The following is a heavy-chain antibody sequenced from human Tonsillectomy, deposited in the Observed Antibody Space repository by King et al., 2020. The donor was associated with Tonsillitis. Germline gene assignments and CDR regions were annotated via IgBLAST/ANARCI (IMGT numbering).Heavy chain of an antibody. D-gene: IGHD6-13*01. CDR3: AREASSSWGFGVFDY. Sequence: DVQLVQSGGGLVQPGGSLRLSCAASGFTFSSYWMSWVRQAPGKGLEWVANIKQDGSEKYYVDSVWGRSTIFRDNARNSLYLQMNSLRAEDTAVYYCAREASSSWGFGVFDYWGQGTLVTVSS. V-gene: IGHV3-7*01. CDR2: IKQDGSEK. J-gene: IGHJ4*02. CDR1: GFTFSSYW.